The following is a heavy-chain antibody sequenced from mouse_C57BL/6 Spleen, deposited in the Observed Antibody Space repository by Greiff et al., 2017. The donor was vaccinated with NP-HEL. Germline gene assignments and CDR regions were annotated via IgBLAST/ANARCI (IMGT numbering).Heavy chain of an antibody. J-gene: IGHJ2*01. D-gene: IGHD1-1*01. CDR3: SSYEDY. CDR1: GYTFTDYE. V-gene: IGHV1-15*01. Sequence: VKLMESGAELVRPGASVTLSCKASGYTFTDYEMHWVKQTPVHGLEWIGAIDPETGGTAYNQKFKGKAILTADKSSSTAYMELRSLTSEDSAVYYCSSYEDYWGQGTTLTVSS. CDR2: IDPETGGT.